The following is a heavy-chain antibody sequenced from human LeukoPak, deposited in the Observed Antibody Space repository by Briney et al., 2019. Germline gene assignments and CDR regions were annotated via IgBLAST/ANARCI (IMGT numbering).Heavy chain of an antibody. J-gene: IGHJ3*02. D-gene: IGHD3-22*01. CDR1: GGSISSGGYY. CDR2: IYYSGST. V-gene: IGHV4-31*03. Sequence: SQTLSLTCTVSGGSISSGGYYWSWIRQHPGKGLEWIGYIYYSGSTNYNPSLKSRVTISVDTSKNQFSLKLSSVTAADTAVYYCARGRLDDDSSGYYPDAFDIWGQGTMVTVSS. CDR3: ARGRLDDDSSGYYPDAFDI.